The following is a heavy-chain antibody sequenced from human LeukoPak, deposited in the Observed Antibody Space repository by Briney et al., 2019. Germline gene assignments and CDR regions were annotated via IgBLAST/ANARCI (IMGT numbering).Heavy chain of an antibody. CDR2: INPDSGGT. CDR1: GYTFTGYY. Sequence: ASVKVSCKASGYTFTGYYIHWVRQAPGQGLEWMGWINPDSGGTNYAQKFQGRVTMTRDTSIRTAYMEQSRLRSDDTAVYYCARVLFYSSGNKSNRVDYWGQGTLVTVSS. J-gene: IGHJ4*02. D-gene: IGHD6-19*01. V-gene: IGHV1-2*02. CDR3: ARVLFYSSGNKSNRVDY.